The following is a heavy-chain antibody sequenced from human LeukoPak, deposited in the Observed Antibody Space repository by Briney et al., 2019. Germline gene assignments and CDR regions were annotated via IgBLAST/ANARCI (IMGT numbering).Heavy chain of an antibody. CDR2: TYFRSKWQN. D-gene: IGHD1-26*01. CDR1: GDRVSSNIAA. V-gene: IGHV6-1*01. CDR3: VRGPDRVSGRYLNGFDP. Sequence: SQTLSLTCAISGDRVSSNIAAWNGIRQSPSRGLEWLGRTYFRSKWQNDYATSVKSRIAISPDTSKNQFSLHLNSVTPEDTAVYYTVRGPDRVSGRYLNGFDPWGQGILVTVSS. J-gene: IGHJ5*02.